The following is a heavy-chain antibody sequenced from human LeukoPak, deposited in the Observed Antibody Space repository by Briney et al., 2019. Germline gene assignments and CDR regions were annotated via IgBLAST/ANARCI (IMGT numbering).Heavy chain of an antibody. V-gene: IGHV3-15*01. Sequence: GGSLRLSCTAFGFTFTKAWMSWFCQAPGKGLEWIGHVKSKSDGGTTEFAAPVKGRFTSSTDESSNTLYLQMNDLQTEDTAVYYCATDPEYCGSTSCWYFDYWGQGALVTVSS. CDR3: ATDPEYCGSTSCWYFDY. CDR1: GFTFTKAW. CDR2: VKSKSDGGTT. D-gene: IGHD2-2*01. J-gene: IGHJ4*02.